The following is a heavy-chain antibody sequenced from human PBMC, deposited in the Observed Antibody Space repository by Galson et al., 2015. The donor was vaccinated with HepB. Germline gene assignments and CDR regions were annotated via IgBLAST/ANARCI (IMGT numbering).Heavy chain of an antibody. Sequence: VKVSCKASGTMFSGFGISWVRQAPGHGLEWMGEINPLFGTANYAQKFQGRVTITADRSTSTAYMELSSLRSEDTAMYYCATSAARGIFFKFWGQGTLVTVSS. CDR2: INPLFGTA. CDR1: GTMFSGFG. J-gene: IGHJ4*02. CDR3: ATSAARGIFFKF. V-gene: IGHV1-69*06. D-gene: IGHD3-10*01.